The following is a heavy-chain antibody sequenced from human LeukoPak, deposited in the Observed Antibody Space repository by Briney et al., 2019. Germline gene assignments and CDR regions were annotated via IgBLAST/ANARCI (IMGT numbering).Heavy chain of an antibody. D-gene: IGHD3-22*01. Sequence: GGSLRLSCAASVITFSIYAMSWVRQAPGKGLEWVSSITSRDGGTFYAESVKGRFTISRDNSENTLYLQMNSLRAEDAAVYYCAKDRPNYYDSSGHYYRRNGDYWGQGTLVTVSS. CDR1: VITFSIYA. V-gene: IGHV3-23*01. CDR3: AKDRPNYYDSSGHYYRRNGDY. CDR2: ITSRDGGT. J-gene: IGHJ4*02.